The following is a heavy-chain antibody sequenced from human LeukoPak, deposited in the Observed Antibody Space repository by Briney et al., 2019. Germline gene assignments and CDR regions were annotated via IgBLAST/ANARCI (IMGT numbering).Heavy chain of an antibody. J-gene: IGHJ6*02. CDR2: ILYDGSNQ. V-gene: IGHV3-30-3*01. D-gene: IGHD2-2*01. CDR1: GFTFRSYA. Sequence: GGSLRLSCAASGFTFRSYAMHWVRQAPGKGLEWVAVILYDGSNQYYADSVKGRFTISRDNSKDTLYLQMNSLRPEDTAVYYCAKRPDDYSYGMDVWGQGTTVTVSS. CDR3: AKRPDDYSYGMDV.